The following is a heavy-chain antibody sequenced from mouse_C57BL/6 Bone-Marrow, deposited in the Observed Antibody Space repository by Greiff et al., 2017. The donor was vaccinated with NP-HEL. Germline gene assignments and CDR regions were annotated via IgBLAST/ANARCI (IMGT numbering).Heavy chain of an antibody. J-gene: IGHJ1*03. Sequence: QVTLKVSGPGILQSSQTLSLTCSFSGFSLSTSGMGVSWIRQPSGKGLEWLAHIYWDDDKRYNPSLKSRLTISKDTSRNQLFRKITSVDTADSATYYCARSSPHYSNFYWYFDVWGTGTTVTVSS. CDR3: ARSSPHYSNFYWYFDV. D-gene: IGHD2-5*01. CDR1: GFSLSTSGMG. V-gene: IGHV8-12*01. CDR2: IYWDDDK.